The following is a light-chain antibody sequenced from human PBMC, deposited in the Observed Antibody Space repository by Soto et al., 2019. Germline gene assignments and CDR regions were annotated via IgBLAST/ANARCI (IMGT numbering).Light chain of an antibody. CDR1: QGIRND. J-gene: IGKJ2*01. CDR2: GAS. V-gene: IGKV1-6*01. CDR3: LQDYNYPRT. Sequence: AIQMTQSPSSLSASVGDRVPITCRASQGIRNDLGWYQHKPGKAPKLLIYGASTLQSGVPSRFSGSGSGTYFTLTISSLQPEDFATYYCLQDYNYPRTFGPGTKLEIK.